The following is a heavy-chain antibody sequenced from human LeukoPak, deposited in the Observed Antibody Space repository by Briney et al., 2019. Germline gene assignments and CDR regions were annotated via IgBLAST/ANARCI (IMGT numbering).Heavy chain of an antibody. J-gene: IGHJ3*02. CDR1: GGSISSSSYY. D-gene: IGHD3-10*01. CDR3: ARDRKVPEFIWFGESDAFDI. Sequence: PSETLSLTCTVSGGSISSSSYYWGWIRQPPGKGLEWIGSIYYSGSTYYNPSLKSRVTISVDTSKNQFSLKLSSVTAADTAVYYCARDRKVPEFIWFGESDAFDIWGQGTMVTVSS. CDR2: IYYSGST. V-gene: IGHV4-39*07.